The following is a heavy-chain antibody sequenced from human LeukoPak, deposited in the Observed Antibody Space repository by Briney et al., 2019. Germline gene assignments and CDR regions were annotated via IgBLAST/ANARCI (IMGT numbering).Heavy chain of an antibody. CDR1: GYTFTSYY. Sequence: ASVKVSCKASGYTFTSYYMHWVRQAPGQGLEWMGIINPSGGSTSYAQKFQGRVTMTRDMSTSTVYMELSSLRSEDTAVYYCARVAPRGGWYRLNIDYWGQGTLVTVSS. V-gene: IGHV1-46*01. J-gene: IGHJ4*02. CDR3: ARVAPRGGWYRLNIDY. CDR2: INPSGGST. D-gene: IGHD6-19*01.